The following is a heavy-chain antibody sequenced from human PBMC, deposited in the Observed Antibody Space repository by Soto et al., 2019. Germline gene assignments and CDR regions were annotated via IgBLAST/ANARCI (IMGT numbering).Heavy chain of an antibody. CDR3: AKEGLGPTGGSLRFDP. CDR2: ISYDGSNK. CDR1: GFTFSSYG. J-gene: IGHJ5*02. Sequence: QVQLVESGGGVVQPGRSLRLSCAASGFTFSSYGMHWVRQAPGKGLEWVAVISYDGSNKYYADSVKGRFTISRDNSKNMLYLQMNSRRAEDTAVYYCAKEGLGPTGGSLRFDPWGQGTLVTVSS. D-gene: IGHD2-15*01. V-gene: IGHV3-30*18.